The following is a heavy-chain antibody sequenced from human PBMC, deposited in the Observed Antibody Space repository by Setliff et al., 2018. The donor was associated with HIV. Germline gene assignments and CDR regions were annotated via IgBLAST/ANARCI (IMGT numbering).Heavy chain of an antibody. CDR2: FDPEDGGT. Sequence: GASVKVSCKVSGYTLTELSIHWVRQAPGEGLEWMGGFDPEDGGTIHAQKFQGRVTMTEDTSTDTAYMELRSLRSEDTAVYYCARDLAAAGAFDIWGQGTMVTV. V-gene: IGHV1-24*01. CDR1: GYTLTELS. CDR3: ARDLAAAGAFDI. J-gene: IGHJ3*02. D-gene: IGHD6-13*01.